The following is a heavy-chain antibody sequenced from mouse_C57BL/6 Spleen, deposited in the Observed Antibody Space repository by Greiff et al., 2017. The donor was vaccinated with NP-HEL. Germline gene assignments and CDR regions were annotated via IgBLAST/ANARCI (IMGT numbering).Heavy chain of an antibody. V-gene: IGHV1-18*01. J-gene: IGHJ3*01. CDR3: ARSDYDGYYWGAY. CDR1: GYTFTDYN. D-gene: IGHD2-3*01. CDR2: INPNNGGT. Sequence: EVQLQESGPELVKPGASVKIPCKASGYTFTDYNMDWVKQSHGKSLEWIGDINPNNGGTIYNQKFKGKATLTVDKSSSTAYMELRSPTAEDTAGYYCARSDYDGYYWGAYWGQGTLVTVSA.